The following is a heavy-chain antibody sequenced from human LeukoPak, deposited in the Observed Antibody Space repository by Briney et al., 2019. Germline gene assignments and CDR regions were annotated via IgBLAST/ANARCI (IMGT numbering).Heavy chain of an antibody. J-gene: IGHJ4*02. V-gene: IGHV1-8*01. CDR3: ARALYDFWSGYYHY. Sequence: ASVKVSCKASGYTFNNYDINWVRQASGQGLEWMGWMNPNSGNTGYAQRFQGRVTMTRNTAIGTAYMELSSLTSEDTAVYYCARALYDFWSGYYHYWGQGTLVTVSS. CDR2: MNPNSGNT. D-gene: IGHD3-3*01. CDR1: GYTFNNYD.